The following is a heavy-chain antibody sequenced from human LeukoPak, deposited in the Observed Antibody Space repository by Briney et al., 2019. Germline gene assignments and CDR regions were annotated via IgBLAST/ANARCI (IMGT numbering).Heavy chain of an antibody. D-gene: IGHD4-23*01. CDR2: INHSGST. V-gene: IGHV4-34*01. Sequence: SETLSLTCAVYGGSFSGYYWSWIRQPPGKGLEWIGEINHSGSTNYNPSLKSRVTISVDTSKNQFSLKLSSVTAADTAVYYCARNRGNLFDYWGQGTLVTVSS. CDR3: ARNRGNLFDY. CDR1: GGSFSGYY. J-gene: IGHJ4*02.